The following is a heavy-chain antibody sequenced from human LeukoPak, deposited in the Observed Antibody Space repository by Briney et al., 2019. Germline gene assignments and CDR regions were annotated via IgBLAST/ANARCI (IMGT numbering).Heavy chain of an antibody. CDR1: GGSISSLTYH. CDR3: AGYSSGWSSGGGY. CDR2: IYYSGTT. Sequence: SSETLSLTCTVSGGSISSLTYHWGWIRQPPGKGLEWIASIYYSGTTYYSPSLKSRVTISVNRSNNQFSLRLSSVTAADTAVYFCAGYSSGWSSGGGYWGQGTLVTVSS. J-gene: IGHJ4*02. D-gene: IGHD6-19*01. V-gene: IGHV4-39*01.